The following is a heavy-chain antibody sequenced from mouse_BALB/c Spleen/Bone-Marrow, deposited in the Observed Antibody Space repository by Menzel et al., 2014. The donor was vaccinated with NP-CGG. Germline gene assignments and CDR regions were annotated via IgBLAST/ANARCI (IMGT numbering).Heavy chain of an antibody. Sequence: VMLVESGPGPVAPSQSLSITCTVSGFSLTSYGVNWVRQPPGKGLEWLGVIWAGGSTNYNLALMSRLSISKDNSKSQVFLKMNSLQTDDTAMYYCARDPRTGTGAMDYWGQGTSVTVSS. CDR3: ARDPRTGTGAMDY. D-gene: IGHD4-1*01. J-gene: IGHJ4*01. CDR2: IWAGGST. V-gene: IGHV2-9*02. CDR1: GFSLTSYG.